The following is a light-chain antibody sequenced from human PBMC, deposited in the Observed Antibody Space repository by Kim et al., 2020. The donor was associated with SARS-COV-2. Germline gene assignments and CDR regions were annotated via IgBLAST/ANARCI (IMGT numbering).Light chain of an antibody. CDR1: QSISSTY. J-gene: IGKJ2*01. Sequence: LSPEERATFSCRASQSISSTYLAWYQHKSGQSPRLLIYAASNRATGIPDRFSGSGSGTDFTLTISRLEPEDFAGYYCQHFGSSLYTFGQGTKLEI. V-gene: IGKV3-20*01. CDR3: QHFGSSLYT. CDR2: AAS.